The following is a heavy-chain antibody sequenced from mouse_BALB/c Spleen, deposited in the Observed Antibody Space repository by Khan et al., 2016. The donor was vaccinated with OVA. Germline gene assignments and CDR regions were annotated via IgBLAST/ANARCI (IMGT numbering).Heavy chain of an antibody. CDR2: ISSDGDYT. CDR1: GFTFSTYA. V-gene: IGHV5-9-3*01. Sequence: EVELVESGGGLVKPGGSLKLSCAASGFTFSTYAMSWVRQTPEKRLEWVATISSDGDYTYYPDNVTGRFTISRDNATNTPYLQMSSLRSEDTAMYYCERAPYGNFAYWGQGTLVTVSA. D-gene: IGHD2-1*01. CDR3: ERAPYGNFAY. J-gene: IGHJ3*01.